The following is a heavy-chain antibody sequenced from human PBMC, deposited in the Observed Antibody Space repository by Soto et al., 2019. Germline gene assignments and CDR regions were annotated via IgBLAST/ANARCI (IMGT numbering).Heavy chain of an antibody. Sequence: QVQLQESGPGLVKPSQTLSLTCTVSGASINSGGYYWSWIRQLPGKVLEWIGYIYFSGSTYYNPSLESRVTISRDTSQNQFSLQLSSVTAADTAVYYCASGKAWEVLLAYWGQGTLATVSS. CDR3: ASGKAWEVLLAY. J-gene: IGHJ4*02. D-gene: IGHD1-26*01. CDR2: IYFSGST. V-gene: IGHV4-31*03. CDR1: GASINSGGYY.